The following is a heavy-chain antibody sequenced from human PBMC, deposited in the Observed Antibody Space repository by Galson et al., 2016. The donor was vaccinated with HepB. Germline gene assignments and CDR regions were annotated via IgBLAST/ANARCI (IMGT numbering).Heavy chain of an antibody. J-gene: IGHJ5*02. CDR1: GDSIISDSYHY. CDR2: IYTTGST. CDR3: ARGPRVGGTGKWFDP. V-gene: IGHV4-61*02. D-gene: IGHD1-26*01. Sequence: TLSLTCIVSGDSIISDSYHYWSWNRQPVGKGLEWVGLIYTTGSTSYNPSLKSRLTMSLDTSKNQFSLKLNSMTAADTAVYYCARGPRVGGTGKWFDPWGQGILVTISS.